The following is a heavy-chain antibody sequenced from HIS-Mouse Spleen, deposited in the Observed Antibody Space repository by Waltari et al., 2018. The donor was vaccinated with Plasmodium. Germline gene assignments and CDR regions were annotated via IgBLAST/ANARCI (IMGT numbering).Heavy chain of an antibody. J-gene: IGHJ3*02. D-gene: IGHD1-1*01. CDR3: ARGRWNHAFDI. Sequence: EVQLVESGGGLVQPGGSLSLSCAASGFTFSSSDMHWVRQATGKGLEGVSAIGTAGDTYYPGSVKGRFTISRENAKNSLYLQMNSLRAGDTAVYYCARGRWNHAFDIWGQGTMVTVSS. V-gene: IGHV3-13*01. CDR2: IGTAGDT. CDR1: GFTFSSSD.